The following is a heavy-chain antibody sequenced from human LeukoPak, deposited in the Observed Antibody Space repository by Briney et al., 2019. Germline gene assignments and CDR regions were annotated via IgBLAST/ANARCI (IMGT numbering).Heavy chain of an antibody. CDR3: ARSEYGGKGAGDNWFDP. CDR1: GYTFTDNF. V-gene: IGHV1-2*02. J-gene: IGHJ5*02. Sequence: GASVKVSCKASGYTFTDNFMHWVRQAPGQGLEWMGWIDLKSGGTNYAQRFQGRVTVTRDTSISTGYMELTRLTSEDTAVYYCARSEYGGKGAGDNWFDPWGQGTLVTVSS. D-gene: IGHD4-23*01. CDR2: IDLKSGGT.